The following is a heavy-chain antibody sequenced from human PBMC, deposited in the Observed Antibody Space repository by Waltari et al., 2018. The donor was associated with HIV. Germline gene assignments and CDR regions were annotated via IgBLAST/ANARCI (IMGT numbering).Heavy chain of an antibody. CDR3: ARFDGGNSGVYH. CDR2: IFYSGSV. D-gene: IGHD2-21*02. J-gene: IGHJ5*02. CDR1: GGSLTNSIYY. Sequence: QLQVQESGPGLVKPSETLSLTCSVSGGSLTNSIYYWGWIRQSPGKGLEWIGGIFYSGSVYYTPSLRSRVTISMDASKNQFSLKLSSVSAADTAVYYCARFDGGNSGVYHWGQGTLVTVSS. V-gene: IGHV4-39*01.